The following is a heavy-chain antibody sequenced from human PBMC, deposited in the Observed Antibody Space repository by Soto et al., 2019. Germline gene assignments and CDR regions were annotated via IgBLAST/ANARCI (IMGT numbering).Heavy chain of an antibody. D-gene: IGHD1-26*01. J-gene: IGHJ4*02. CDR1: GGSISSYY. Sequence: SETLSLTCTVSGGSISSYYWSWIRQPPGKGLEWIGYIYYSGSTNYNPSLKSRVTISVDTSKNQFSLKLSSVTAADTAVYYCARGLPSGSYNYWGQGTLVTVSS. CDR3: ARGLPSGSYNY. V-gene: IGHV4-59*01. CDR2: IYYSGST.